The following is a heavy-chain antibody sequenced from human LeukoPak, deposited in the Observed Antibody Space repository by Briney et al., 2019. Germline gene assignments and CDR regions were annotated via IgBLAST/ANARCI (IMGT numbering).Heavy chain of an antibody. Sequence: ASVKVSCKASGYTFTGYYMHWVRQAPGQGLEWMGRINPNSGGTNYAQKFQGRVTMTRDTSISTAYMELNRLRSDDTAVYYCARDSSGGSANDAFDIWGQGTMVTVSS. CDR2: INPNSGGT. CDR3: ARDSSGGSANDAFDI. CDR1: GYTFTGYY. J-gene: IGHJ3*02. D-gene: IGHD6-19*01. V-gene: IGHV1-2*06.